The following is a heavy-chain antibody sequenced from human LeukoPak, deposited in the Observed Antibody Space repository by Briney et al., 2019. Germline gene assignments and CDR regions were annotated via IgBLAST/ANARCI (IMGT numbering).Heavy chain of an antibody. J-gene: IGHJ4*02. CDR3: TIVDTAMVDYFDY. CDR2: IIPIFGTA. D-gene: IGHD5-18*01. V-gene: IGHV1-69*13. CDR1: RGTFSSYA. Sequence: SVTVSCKASRGTFSSYAISWVRQAPGQGLEWMGGIIPIFGTANYAQKFQGRVTITADESTSTAYMELSSLRSEDTAVYYCTIVDTAMVDYFDYWGQGTLVTVSS.